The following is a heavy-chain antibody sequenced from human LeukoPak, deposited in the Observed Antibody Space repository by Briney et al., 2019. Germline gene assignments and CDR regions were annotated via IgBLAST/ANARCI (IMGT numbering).Heavy chain of an antibody. J-gene: IGHJ3*02. CDR1: GFTFSSYA. CDR3: ARQNGTGPRGAFDI. V-gene: IGHV3-23*01. CDR2: ISGSGGST. Sequence: AGGSLRLSCAASGFTFSSYAMSWVRQAPGKGLEWVSAISGSGGSTYYADSVEGRFTISRDNSKNTLYLQMNSLRAEDTAVYYCARQNGTGPRGAFDIWGQGTMVTVSS. D-gene: IGHD2-8*01.